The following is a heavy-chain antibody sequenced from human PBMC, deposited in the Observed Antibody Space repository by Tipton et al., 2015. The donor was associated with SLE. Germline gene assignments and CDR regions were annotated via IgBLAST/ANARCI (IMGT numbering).Heavy chain of an antibody. V-gene: IGHV4-30-2*01. D-gene: IGHD3-22*01. J-gene: IGHJ4*02. CDR1: GDSIRRAGYS. Sequence: TLSLTCAVSGDSIRRAGYSWSWIRQPPGKGLEWIGYIFRTGSAYYNPSLRSRLTISLDRSNNQFSLKLSSMTAADTAVYHCARGYYESNGYYSFDYWGLGALVTVSS. CDR2: IFRTGSA. CDR3: ARGYYESNGYYSFDY.